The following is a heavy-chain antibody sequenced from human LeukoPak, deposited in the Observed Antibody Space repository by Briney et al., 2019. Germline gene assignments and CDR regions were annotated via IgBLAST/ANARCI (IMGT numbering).Heavy chain of an antibody. CDR1: GFTFSYYE. V-gene: IGHV3-7*04. J-gene: IGHJ3*02. Sequence: GGSLRLSCAASGFTFSYYEMNWVRQAPGKGLEWVSNVKQDGSRKYYVDSVKGRFTISRDNARNSLYLEMNSLRVEDTAVYYCARDWGDESRGEFDAFDIWGQGTRVTVSS. D-gene: IGHD3-16*01. CDR3: ARDWGDESRGEFDAFDI. CDR2: VKQDGSRK.